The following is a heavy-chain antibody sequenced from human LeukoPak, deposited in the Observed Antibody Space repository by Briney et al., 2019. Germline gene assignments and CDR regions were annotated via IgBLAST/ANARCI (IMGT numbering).Heavy chain of an antibody. CDR2: IYSGGST. V-gene: IGHV3-53*01. J-gene: IGHJ4*02. Sequence: PGGSLRLSCAASGFXVSSNYISWVRQAPGKGLEWVSVIYSGGSTYYADSVKGRFTISRDNSKNTLYLQMNSLRAEDTAVYYCARDFGRYYGSGSYFRYFDYWGQGTLVTVSS. CDR3: ARDFGRYYGSGSYFRYFDY. CDR1: GFXVSSNY. D-gene: IGHD3-10*01.